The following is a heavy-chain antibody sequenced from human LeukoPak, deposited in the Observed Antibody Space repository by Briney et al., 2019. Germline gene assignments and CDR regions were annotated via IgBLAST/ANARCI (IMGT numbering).Heavy chain of an antibody. CDR3: ARDLNWFDP. CDR2: INHSGST. CDR1: GGSFSGYY. V-gene: IGHV4-34*01. Sequence: PSETLPLTCAVYGGSFSGYYWSWIRQPPGKGLEWIGEINHSGSTNYNPSLKSRVTISVDTSKNQFSLKLSSVTAADTAVYYCARDLNWFDPWGQGTLVTVSS. J-gene: IGHJ5*02.